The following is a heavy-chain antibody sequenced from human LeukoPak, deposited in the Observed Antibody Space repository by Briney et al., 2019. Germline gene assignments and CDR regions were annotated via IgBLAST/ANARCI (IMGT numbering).Heavy chain of an antibody. V-gene: IGHV3-43*02. Sequence: GGSLGLSCAASGFTFDDYAMHWVRQAPGKGLEWVSLISGDGGSTYYADSVKGRFTISRDNSKNSLYLQMNSLRTEDTALYYCAKDRFNYYGSGSYYSPWGQGTLVTVSS. D-gene: IGHD3-10*01. CDR1: GFTFDDYA. J-gene: IGHJ5*02. CDR3: AKDRFNYYGSGSYYSP. CDR2: ISGDGGST.